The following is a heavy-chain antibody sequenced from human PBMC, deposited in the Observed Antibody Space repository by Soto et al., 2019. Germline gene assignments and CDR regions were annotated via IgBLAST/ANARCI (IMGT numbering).Heavy chain of an antibody. J-gene: IGHJ4*02. CDR1: GGTFSSYA. CDR3: ASSPYYYDSSGYYFFFDY. CDR2: IIPIFGTA. D-gene: IGHD3-22*01. V-gene: IGHV1-69*06. Sequence: SVKVSCKASGGTFSSYAISWVRQAPGQGLEWMGGIIPIFGTANYAQKFQGRVTITADKSTSTAYMELSSLRSEDTAVYYCASSPYYYDSSGYYFFFDYWGQETLVTAPQ.